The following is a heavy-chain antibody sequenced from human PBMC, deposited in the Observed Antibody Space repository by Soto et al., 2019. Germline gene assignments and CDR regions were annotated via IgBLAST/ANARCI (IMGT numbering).Heavy chain of an antibody. CDR3: ARGTISLDV. V-gene: IGHV4-30-2*01. D-gene: IGHD3-3*01. CDR2: IYHSGST. CDR1: GGSIGSGGYS. Sequence: SETLPLTCAVSGGSIGSGGYSWSWIRQPPGKGLEWIGYIYHSGSTYYNPSLKSRVTISVDRSKNQFSLKLSSVTAADTAVYYCARGTISLDVWGQGTTVTVSS. J-gene: IGHJ6*02.